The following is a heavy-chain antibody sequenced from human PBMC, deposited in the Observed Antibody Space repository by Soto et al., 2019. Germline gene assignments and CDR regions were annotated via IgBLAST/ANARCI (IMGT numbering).Heavy chain of an antibody. CDR3: ARLGGNGYYFDY. CDR2: IYYSGST. CDR1: GGSISSSSYY. J-gene: IGHJ4*02. D-gene: IGHD2-15*01. Sequence: SETLSLTCTVSGGSISSSSYYWGWIRQPPGKGLEWIGSIYYSGSTYYNPSLKSRVTISVDTSKNQFSLKLSSVTAADTAVYYCARLGGNGYYFDYWGQGTLVTV. V-gene: IGHV4-39*01.